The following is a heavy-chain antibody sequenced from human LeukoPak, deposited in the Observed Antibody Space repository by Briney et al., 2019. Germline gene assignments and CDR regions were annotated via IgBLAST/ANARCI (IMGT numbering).Heavy chain of an antibody. CDR3: ARPADLMVGKNWFDP. D-gene: IGHD2-8*01. Sequence: PGGSLRLSCAASGFTFSDYYMSWIRQAPGKGLEWVSYISSSGSTIYYADSVKGRFTISRDNAKNSLYRQMNSLRAEDTAVYYCARPADLMVGKNWFDPWGQGTLVTVSS. V-gene: IGHV3-11*04. J-gene: IGHJ5*02. CDR2: ISSSGSTI. CDR1: GFTFSDYY.